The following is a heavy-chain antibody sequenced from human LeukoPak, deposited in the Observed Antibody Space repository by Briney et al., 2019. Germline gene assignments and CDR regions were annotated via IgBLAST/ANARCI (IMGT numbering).Heavy chain of an antibody. D-gene: IGHD3-22*01. Sequence: ASVKVSCKASGYTFTSYGISWVRQAPGQGLEWMGWISAYNGNTNYAQKLQGRVTITRDTSASTAYMELSSLRSEDTAVYYCARDYDSSGSLLWDYWGQGTLVTVSS. CDR3: ARDYDSSGSLLWDY. CDR2: ISAYNGNT. CDR1: GYTFTSYG. J-gene: IGHJ4*02. V-gene: IGHV1-18*01.